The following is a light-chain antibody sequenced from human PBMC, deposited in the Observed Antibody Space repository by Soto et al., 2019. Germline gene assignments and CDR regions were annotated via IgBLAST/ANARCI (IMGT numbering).Light chain of an antibody. V-gene: IGLV2-14*02. CDR1: TSDVGSYKL. Sequence: QSALTQPASVSGSPGQSITISCTGSTSDVGSYKLVSWYQHHPGKAPKLLINEDNKRPSGVSTRFSGSKSANTASLTISGLQAEDEADYYCSSFSSSSTPYVFGTGTKVTVL. J-gene: IGLJ1*01. CDR2: EDN. CDR3: SSFSSSSTPYV.